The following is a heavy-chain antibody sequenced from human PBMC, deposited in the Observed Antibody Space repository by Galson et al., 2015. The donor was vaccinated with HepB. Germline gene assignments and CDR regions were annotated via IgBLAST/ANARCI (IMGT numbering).Heavy chain of an antibody. CDR3: AGSITLFGVINYYLNY. V-gene: IGHV3-53*01. D-gene: IGHD3-3*01. J-gene: IGHJ4*02. Sequence: SLRLSCAASGFTVSSNHMSWVRQAPGKGLEWVSVIYSGGSTYYTDSVKGRFTISRDSSNNALYLKMDNLRAEDTAVYYCAGSITLFGVINYYLNYWGQGTLVTVSS. CDR2: IYSGGST. CDR1: GFTVSSNH.